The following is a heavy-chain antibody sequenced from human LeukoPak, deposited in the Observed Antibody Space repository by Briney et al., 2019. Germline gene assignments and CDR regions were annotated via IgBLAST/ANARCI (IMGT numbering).Heavy chain of an antibody. CDR3: AKNPYEYYFDY. CDR2: INPSSGDT. Sequence: ASVKVSCKASGYSFTGYYMHWVRQAPGQGLEWMGWINPSSGDTNYAQMFQGRVTMTRATSISTAYMELSRLRSDDTAVYYCAKNPYEYYFDYWGQGTPVTVSS. D-gene: IGHD5-12*01. V-gene: IGHV1-2*02. J-gene: IGHJ4*02. CDR1: GYSFTGYY.